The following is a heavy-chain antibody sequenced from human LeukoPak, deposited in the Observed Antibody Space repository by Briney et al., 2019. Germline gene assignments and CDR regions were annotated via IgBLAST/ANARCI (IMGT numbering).Heavy chain of an antibody. D-gene: IGHD6-6*01. Sequence: ASVKVSCKTSGYTFSAYYIHWVRQAPGQGLEWMGWINPNSGGTNYAQKFQGRVTMTRDTSISTAYMELSRLRSDDTAVYYCARLGIAARRGNWFDPWGQGTLVTVSS. V-gene: IGHV1-2*02. CDR1: GYTFSAYY. J-gene: IGHJ5*02. CDR2: INPNSGGT. CDR3: ARLGIAARRGNWFDP.